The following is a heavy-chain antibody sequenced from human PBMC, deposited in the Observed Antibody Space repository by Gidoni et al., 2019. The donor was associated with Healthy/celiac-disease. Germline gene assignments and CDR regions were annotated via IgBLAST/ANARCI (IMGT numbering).Heavy chain of an antibody. CDR3: ARAGDTAMVSYYFDY. J-gene: IGHJ4*02. D-gene: IGHD5-18*01. Sequence: QVQLVESGGGVVQPGRSLRLSCAASGFTFSSYGMHWVRQAPGKGLEWVAVIWYDGSNKYYADSVKGRFTISRDNSKNTLYLQMNSLRAEDTAVYYCARAGDTAMVSYYFDYWGQGTLVTVSS. V-gene: IGHV3-33*01. CDR2: IWYDGSNK. CDR1: GFTFSSYG.